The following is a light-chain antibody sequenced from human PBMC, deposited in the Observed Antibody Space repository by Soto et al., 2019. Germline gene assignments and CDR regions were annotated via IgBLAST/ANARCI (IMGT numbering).Light chain of an antibody. CDR1: SSNIGAGYD. CDR3: QSYDSTLSARYV. CDR2: GTI. V-gene: IGLV1-40*01. J-gene: IGLJ1*01. Sequence: QSVLTQPPSVSGAPGQRVTLSCTGGSSNIGAGYDVHWYQQRPETAPKLLIFGTINRPSGVPDRFSGSKSGTSASLAITGLQAEDEGDYYRQSYDSTLSARYVFGTGTKVTVL.